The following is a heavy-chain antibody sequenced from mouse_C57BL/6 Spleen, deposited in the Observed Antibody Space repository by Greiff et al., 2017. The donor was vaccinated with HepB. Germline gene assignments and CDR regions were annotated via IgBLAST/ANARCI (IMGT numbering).Heavy chain of an antibody. V-gene: IGHV1-26*01. CDR2: INPNNGGT. D-gene: IGHD1-3*01. CDR1: GYTFTDYY. CDR3: ARGGTKLGWFAY. Sequence: VQLQQSGPELVKPGASVKISCKASGYTFTDYYMNWVKQSHGKSLEWIGDINPNNGGTSYNQKFKGKATLTVDKSSSTAYMELRSLTSEDSAVYYCARGGTKLGWFAYWGQGTLVTVSA. J-gene: IGHJ3*01.